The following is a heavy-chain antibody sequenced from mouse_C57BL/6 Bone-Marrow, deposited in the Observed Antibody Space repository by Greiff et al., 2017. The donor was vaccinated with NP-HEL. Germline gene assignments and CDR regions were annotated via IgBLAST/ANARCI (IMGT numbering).Heavy chain of an antibody. CDR2: SRNKANDYTT. CDR1: GFTFSDFY. CDR3: ARDAGYFDV. Sequence: EVKLVESGGGLVQSGRSLRLSCATSGFTFSDFYMEWVRQAPGKGLEWIAASRNKANDYTTEYSASVKGRFIVSRDTSQSILYLQMYALRAEDTAIYYCARDAGYFDVWGTGTTVTVSS. J-gene: IGHJ1*03. V-gene: IGHV7-1*01.